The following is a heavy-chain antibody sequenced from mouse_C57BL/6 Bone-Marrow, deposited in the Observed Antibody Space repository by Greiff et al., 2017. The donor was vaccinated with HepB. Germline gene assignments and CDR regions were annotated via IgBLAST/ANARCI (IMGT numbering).Heavy chain of an antibody. J-gene: IGHJ4*01. D-gene: IGHD1-3*01. Sequence: QVQLKESGAELARPGASVKLSCKASGYTFTSYGISWVKQRTGQGLEWIGEIYPRSGNTYYNEKFKGKATLTADKSSSTAYMELRSLTSEDSAVYFCARDNYYALDYWGHRTSVTVSS. CDR2: IYPRSGNT. V-gene: IGHV1-81*01. CDR3: ARDNYYALDY. CDR1: GYTFTSYG.